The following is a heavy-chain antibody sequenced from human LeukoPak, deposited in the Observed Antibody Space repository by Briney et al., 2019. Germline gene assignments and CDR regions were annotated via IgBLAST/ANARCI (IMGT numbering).Heavy chain of an antibody. CDR3: ARGGPKSLIAVATF. Sequence: GASVKVSCKASGYTFTSYAMHWVRQAPGQRLEWMGWINAGNGNTKYSQKFQGRVTITRDTSASTAYMELSSLRSEDTAVYYCARGGPKSLIAVATFWGQGTLVTVSS. D-gene: IGHD6-19*01. CDR1: GYTFTSYA. V-gene: IGHV1-3*01. J-gene: IGHJ4*02. CDR2: INAGNGNT.